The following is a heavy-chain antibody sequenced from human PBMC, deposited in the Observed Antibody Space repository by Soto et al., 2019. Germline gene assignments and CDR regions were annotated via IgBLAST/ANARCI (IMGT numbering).Heavy chain of an antibody. CDR2: INHSGST. Sequence: SETLSLTCAVYGGSFSGYYWSWIRQPPGKGLEWIGEINHSGSTNYNPSLKSRVTISVDTSKNQFSLKLSSVTAADTAVYYCARGREYSGYDLYYFDYWGQGTLVTVSS. D-gene: IGHD5-12*01. CDR3: ARGREYSGYDLYYFDY. V-gene: IGHV4-34*01. CDR1: GGSFSGYY. J-gene: IGHJ4*02.